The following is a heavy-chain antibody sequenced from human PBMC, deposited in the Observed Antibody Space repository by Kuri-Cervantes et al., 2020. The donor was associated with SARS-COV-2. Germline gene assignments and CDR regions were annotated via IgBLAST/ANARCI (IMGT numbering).Heavy chain of an antibody. CDR3: ARALPWDLRGNDAFDI. D-gene: IGHD1-26*01. CDR1: GYTFTGYY. Sequence: ASVKVSCKASGYTFTGYYMHWVRQAPGQGLEWMGWINPNSGGTNYAQKFQGWVTMTRDTSISTVYMELSRLRFDDTAVYYCARALPWDLRGNDAFDIWGQGTMVTVSS. CDR2: INPNSGGT. J-gene: IGHJ3*02. V-gene: IGHV1-2*04.